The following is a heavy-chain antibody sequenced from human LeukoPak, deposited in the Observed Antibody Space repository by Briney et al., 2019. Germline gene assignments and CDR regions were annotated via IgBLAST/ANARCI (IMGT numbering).Heavy chain of an antibody. V-gene: IGHV3-23*01. CDR1: GFTFSSYA. D-gene: IGHD7-27*01. CDR2: IIGGGGST. J-gene: IGHJ4*02. CDR3: AKDGGLWVSAHWGDS. Sequence: GGSLRLSCAASGFTFSSYAMSWVRQAPGKGLEWVSGIIGGGGSTYYADSVKGRFTISRDNSKTTLYLQMNSLRAEDTAVYYCAKDGGLWVSAHWGDSWGRGTLVTVSS.